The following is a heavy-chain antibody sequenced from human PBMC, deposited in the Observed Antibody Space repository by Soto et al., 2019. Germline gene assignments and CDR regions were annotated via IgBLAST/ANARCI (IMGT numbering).Heavy chain of an antibody. CDR2: IIPIFGTA. V-gene: IGHV1-69*01. J-gene: IGHJ4*01. D-gene: IGHD3-10*01. CDR3: ALVVRGAILDY. CDR1: GYSFSIYA. Sequence: SSVKLSCTASGYSFSIYAISWVRQAPGQGLEWMGGIIPIFGTANYAQKFQGRVTITADESTSTAYMELSSLRSEDTAVYYCALVVRGAILDYWGHGTLDLVSS.